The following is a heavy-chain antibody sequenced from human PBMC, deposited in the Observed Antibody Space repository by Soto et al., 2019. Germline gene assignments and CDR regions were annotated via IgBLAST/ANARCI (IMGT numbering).Heavy chain of an antibody. CDR1: GYTFTSYG. J-gene: IGHJ4*02. D-gene: IGHD3-22*01. CDR3: ASSGDDYYDSSGYYYY. V-gene: IGHV1-18*04. CDR2: ISAYNGNT. Sequence: SVKVSCKASGYTFTSYGSNWVRQAPGQGLEWMGWISAYNGNTNYAQKLQGRVTMTTDTSTSTAYMELRSLRSDDTAVYYCASSGDDYYDSSGYYYYWGQGTLVTVSS.